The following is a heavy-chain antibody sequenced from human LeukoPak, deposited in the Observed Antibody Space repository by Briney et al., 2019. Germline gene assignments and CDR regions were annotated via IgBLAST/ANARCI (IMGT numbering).Heavy chain of an antibody. Sequence: QPGGSLRLSCAASGFTVSSNYMGWVRQAPGKGLEWVSAISGSGGSTYYADSVKGRFTISRDNSKNTLYLQMNSLRAEDTAVYYCAKETWELRNGTWFDPWGQGTLVTVSS. V-gene: IGHV3-23*01. CDR1: GFTVSSNY. D-gene: IGHD1-26*01. CDR2: ISGSGGST. CDR3: AKETWELRNGTWFDP. J-gene: IGHJ5*02.